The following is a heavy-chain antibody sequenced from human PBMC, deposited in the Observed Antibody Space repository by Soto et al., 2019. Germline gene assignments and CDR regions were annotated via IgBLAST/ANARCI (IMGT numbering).Heavy chain of an antibody. D-gene: IGHD3-3*01. CDR2: VYHTGRT. CDR3: ARDFAYFDS. Sequence: SVTQRLTWTVAGGSFKDRGDSWLWIRQPPGKGLEWIGYVYHTGRTSYNPSLKSRVSISMDTSKNQFSLNLDSVTAADTAVYFCARDFAYFDSWGQGTLVTVSS. CDR1: GGSFKDRGDS. V-gene: IGHV4-61*08. J-gene: IGHJ4*02.